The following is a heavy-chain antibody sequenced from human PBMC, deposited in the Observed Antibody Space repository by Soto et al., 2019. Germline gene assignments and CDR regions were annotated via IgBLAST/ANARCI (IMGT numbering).Heavy chain of an antibody. Sequence: QVQLVQSGAEVKKPGASVKASCKASGYTFTSYWLHWVRQAPGQGLEWMGIIIPSGGSTTYAQNCQGRVTMTRDTSTNTFYMELSSLRSEDTAVYYCARRESSGNIDYWGQGTLVTVSS. J-gene: IGHJ4*02. CDR2: IIPSGGST. D-gene: IGHD5-12*01. CDR3: ARRESSGNIDY. V-gene: IGHV1-46*01. CDR1: GYTFTSYW.